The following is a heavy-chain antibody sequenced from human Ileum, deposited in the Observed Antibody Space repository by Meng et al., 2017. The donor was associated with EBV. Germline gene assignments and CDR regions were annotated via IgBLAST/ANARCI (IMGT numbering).Heavy chain of an antibody. D-gene: IGHD4-17*01. Sequence: EVPVVESGGGVVPRGQCLRLSCAHCGLTFSSFWMRWVRQGPGKGLVWVTRINGDVTSTSYADSVKGRFTISRDNAKNTMYLQMNSLRAEDTAVYYCARVGDYAYKDWGQGTLVTVSS. CDR1: GLTFSSFW. V-gene: IGHV3-74*01. CDR2: INGDVTST. J-gene: IGHJ1*01. CDR3: ARVGDYAYKD.